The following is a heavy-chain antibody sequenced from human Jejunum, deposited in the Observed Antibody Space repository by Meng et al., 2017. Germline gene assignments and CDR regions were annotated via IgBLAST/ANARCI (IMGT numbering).Heavy chain of an antibody. CDR3: AKDLNWNSFDY. J-gene: IGHJ4*02. D-gene: IGHD1-7*01. V-gene: IGHV3-7*01. CDR1: GFTSSSYW. CDR2: INQDGSEQ. Sequence: GESLKISCAASGFTSSSYWMTWVRQAPGKGLEWVANINQDGSEQYYADSVRGRFTISRDNAKNTLYLQMNSLRAEDTAVYYCAKDLNWNSFDYWGQGTLVTVSS.